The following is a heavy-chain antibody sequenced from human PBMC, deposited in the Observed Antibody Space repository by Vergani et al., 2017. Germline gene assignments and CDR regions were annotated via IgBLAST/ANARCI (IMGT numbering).Heavy chain of an antibody. CDR3: ARGKGPLSDAFDI. Sequence: VQLVESGGGVVQPGGSLRLSCAASGFTFSSYSMNWVRQAPGKGREWVSYMSSSSSTIYYADSVKGRFTISRDNAKNSLYLQMNSLRAEDTAVYYCARGKGPLSDAFDIGGQGTMVTVSS. CDR2: MSSSSSTI. CDR1: GFTFSSYS. J-gene: IGHJ3*02. V-gene: IGHV3-48*04.